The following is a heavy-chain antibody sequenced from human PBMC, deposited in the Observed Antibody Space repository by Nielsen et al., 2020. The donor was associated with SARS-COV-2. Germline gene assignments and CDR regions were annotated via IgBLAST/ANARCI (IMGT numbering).Heavy chain of an antibody. J-gene: IGHJ3*02. D-gene: IGHD3-3*01. CDR2: IYSGGST. V-gene: IGHV3-53*01. Sequence: GGSLRLSCAASGFTVSSNYMSWVRQAPGKGLEWVSIIYSGGSTYYADSVKGRFTISRDNAKNSLYLQMNSLRAEDTAVYYCAIIWSGYIDAFDIWGQGTMVTVSS. CDR1: GFTVSSNY. CDR3: AIIWSGYIDAFDI.